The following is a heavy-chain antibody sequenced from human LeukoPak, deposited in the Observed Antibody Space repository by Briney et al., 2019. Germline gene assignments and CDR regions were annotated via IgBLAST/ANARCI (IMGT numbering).Heavy chain of an antibody. CDR3: ARGALRTVVVGTRYYYYMDV. D-gene: IGHD3-22*01. V-gene: IGHV1-69*06. CDR2: IIPIFDTA. J-gene: IGHJ6*03. CDR1: GGTFNNYA. Sequence: ASVKVSCKASGGTFNNYAISWVRQAPGQGLEWMGGIIPIFDTANYAQKFQGRVTITADKSTSTAYMELSSLRSEDTAVYYCARGALRTVVVGTRYYYYMDVWSRGTTVTVSS.